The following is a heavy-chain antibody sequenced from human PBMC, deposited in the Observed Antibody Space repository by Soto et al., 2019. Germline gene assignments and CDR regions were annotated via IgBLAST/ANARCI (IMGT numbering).Heavy chain of an antibody. CDR3: AKDRRVIGPFDD. V-gene: IGHV3-23*01. D-gene: IGHD3-16*02. CDR2: ISGSTSGT. CDR1: GFAFSSYA. J-gene: IGHJ4*02. Sequence: EVQLLESGGGLVQPGGSLRLSCAASGFAFSSYAMSWVRQAPGKGLEWVSSISGSTSGTYYADAVNGRFTISRDNSNNTLYLQMNSLRAVDTAVYHGAKDRRVIGPFDDWGQGALVTVSS.